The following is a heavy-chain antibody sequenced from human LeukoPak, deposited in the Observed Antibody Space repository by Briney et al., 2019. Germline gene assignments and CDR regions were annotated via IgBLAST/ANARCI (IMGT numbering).Heavy chain of an antibody. J-gene: IGHJ4*02. CDR3: ARIAYSSGWYDY. V-gene: IGHV4-59*01. CDR2: IYYSGST. CDR1: GGSISSYY. D-gene: IGHD6-19*01. Sequence: SETLSLTCTVSGGSISSYYWSWIRQPPGKGLEWIGYIYYSGSTNYNPSLKSRVTISVDTSKNQFSLKLSSVTAADTAVYYCARIAYSSGWYDYRGQGTLVTVSS.